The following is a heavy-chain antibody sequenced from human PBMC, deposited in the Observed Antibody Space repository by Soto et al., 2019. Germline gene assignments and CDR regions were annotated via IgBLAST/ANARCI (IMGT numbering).Heavy chain of an antibody. D-gene: IGHD3-22*01. CDR3: ARQIYDSDTGPNFQYYFDS. J-gene: IGHJ4*02. CDR1: GYSFTSYW. CDR2: IDPSDSQT. V-gene: IGHV5-10-1*01. Sequence: GESLKISCKGSGYSFTSYWIGWVRQKPGKGLEWMGRIDPSDSQTYYSPSFRGHVTISVTKSITTVFLQWSSLRASDTAMYYCARQIYDSDTGPNFQYYFDSWGQGTPVTVSS.